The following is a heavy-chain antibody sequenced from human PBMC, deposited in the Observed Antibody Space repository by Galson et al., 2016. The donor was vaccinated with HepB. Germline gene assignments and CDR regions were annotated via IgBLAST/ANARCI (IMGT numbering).Heavy chain of an antibody. CDR2: LHTSGAT. CDR1: GGSIISTTYY. J-gene: IGHJ4*02. V-gene: IGHV3-53*01. D-gene: IGHD1-26*01. Sequence: ETLSLTCIVSGGSIISTTYYWGWIRQPPGKGLEWVSGLHTSGATYYADSVRGRFTISRDNSKNTLYLQMSSLRAEDTAVYYCAIWEWGLPPCWGQGTLVTVSS. CDR3: AIWEWGLPPC.